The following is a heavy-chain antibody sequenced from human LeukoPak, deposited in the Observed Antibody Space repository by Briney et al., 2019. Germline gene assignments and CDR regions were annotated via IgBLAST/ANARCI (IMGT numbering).Heavy chain of an antibody. D-gene: IGHD4-17*01. Sequence: PSETLSLTCAVYGGSFSDYYWSWIRQPPGKGLEWIGHIYYSGSTNYNPSLKSRVTISVDTSKNQFSLKLSSVTAADTAVYYCARRRYYGDYVGGFDYWGQGTLVTVSS. V-gene: IGHV4-59*08. J-gene: IGHJ4*02. CDR3: ARRRYYGDYVGGFDY. CDR1: GGSFSDYY. CDR2: IYYSGST.